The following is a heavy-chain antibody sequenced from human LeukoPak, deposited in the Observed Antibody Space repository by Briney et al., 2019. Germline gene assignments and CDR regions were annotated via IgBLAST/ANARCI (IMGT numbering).Heavy chain of an antibody. CDR3: ARDGHDSSGYYPRRYFDY. V-gene: IGHV3-33*01. CDR1: GFTFSSYG. CDR2: IWYDGSNK. J-gene: IGHJ4*02. D-gene: IGHD3-22*01. Sequence: PGRSLRLSCAASGFTFSSYGMHWVRQAPGKGLEWVAVIWYDGSNKYYADSVKGRFTISRDNSKNTLYLQMNSLRAEDTAVYYCARDGHDSSGYYPRRYFDYWGQGTLVTVSS.